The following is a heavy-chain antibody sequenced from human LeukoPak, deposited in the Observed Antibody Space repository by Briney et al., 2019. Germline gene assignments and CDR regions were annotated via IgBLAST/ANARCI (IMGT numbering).Heavy chain of an antibody. CDR1: GYTFTSYY. V-gene: IGHV1-46*01. D-gene: IGHD3-3*01. CDR3: ARVHYDFWSGSVSWFDP. J-gene: IGHJ5*02. CDR2: INPSGGST. Sequence: ASVKVSCKASGYTFTSYYMHWVRQAPGQGLEWMGIINPSGGSTSYAQKFQGRVTMTRDTSTSTVYMELSSLRSEDTAVYYCARVHYDFWSGSVSWFDPWGQGTLVTVSS.